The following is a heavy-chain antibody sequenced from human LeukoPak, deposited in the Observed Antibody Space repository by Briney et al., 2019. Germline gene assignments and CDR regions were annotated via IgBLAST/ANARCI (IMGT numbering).Heavy chain of an antibody. J-gene: IGHJ4*02. CDR1: GFTYSSYA. D-gene: IGHD4-17*01. CDR3: ARRDSLRVHYFDY. V-gene: IGHV3-23*01. Sequence: PGGSLRLSCAASGFTYSSYAMSWVRQAPGKGLEWVSAISGSGGSTYYADSVKGRFTISRDNSKNTLYLQMNGLRAEDTAVYYCARRDSLRVHYFDYWGQGTLVTVSS. CDR2: ISGSGGST.